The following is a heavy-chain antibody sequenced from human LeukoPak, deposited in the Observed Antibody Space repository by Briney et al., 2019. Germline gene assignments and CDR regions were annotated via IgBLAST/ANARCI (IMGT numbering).Heavy chain of an antibody. J-gene: IGHJ4*02. V-gene: IGHV3-66*01. D-gene: IGHD1-14*01. CDR2: TYSGGST. Sequence: PGGSLRLSCAASGFTVSSNYMSWVRQAPGKGLEWVSLTYSGGSTYYADSVKGRFIISRDNSRTTLYLQMNSLRAEDTAVYYCARSITGRASFDYWGQGTLVTVSS. CDR1: GFTVSSNY. CDR3: ARSITGRASFDY.